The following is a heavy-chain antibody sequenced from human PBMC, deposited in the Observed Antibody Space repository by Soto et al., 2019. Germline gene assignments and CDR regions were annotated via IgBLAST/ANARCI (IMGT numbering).Heavy chain of an antibody. CDR3: ARTPYSSGWHYYYYGMDV. CDR2: IYYSGST. D-gene: IGHD6-19*01. J-gene: IGHJ6*02. Sequence: SETLSLTCTVSGGSISSYYWSCIRQPTGKGLEWIGYIYYSGSTNYNPSLKSRVTISVDTSKNQFSLKLSSVTAADTAVYYCARTPYSSGWHYYYYGMDVWGQGTTVTVSS. CDR1: GGSISSYY. V-gene: IGHV4-59*01.